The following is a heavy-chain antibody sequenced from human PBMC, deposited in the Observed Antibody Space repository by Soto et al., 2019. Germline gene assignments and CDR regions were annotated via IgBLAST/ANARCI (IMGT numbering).Heavy chain of an antibody. J-gene: IGHJ3*02. CDR3: ARDSTVTRSSAFDI. D-gene: IGHD4-17*01. Sequence: QVQLQESGPGLEKPSQTLSLTCSVSGGSISSGGYYWSWIRQHPGKGLEWIGHIHYSGSTYYNPSLTSRVTISVDTSKNQLSLKLRSVTAADTAMYYCARDSTVTRSSAFDIWGQGTTVTVSP. CDR1: GGSISSGGYY. V-gene: IGHV4-31*03. CDR2: IHYSGST.